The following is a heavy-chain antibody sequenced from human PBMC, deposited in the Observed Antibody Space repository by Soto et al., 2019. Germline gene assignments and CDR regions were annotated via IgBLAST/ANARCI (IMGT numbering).Heavy chain of an antibody. Sequence: EVQLVESGGGLVQPGGSLRLSCAASGFTFSSYSMNWVRQAPGKGLEWVSYISSSSSTIYYADSVKGRFTISRDNAKNSLYLQMISMRAEDTAVYYCARAVAGTFDYWGQGTLVTVSS. CDR3: ARAVAGTFDY. J-gene: IGHJ4*02. D-gene: IGHD6-19*01. V-gene: IGHV3-48*01. CDR2: ISSSSSTI. CDR1: GFTFSSYS.